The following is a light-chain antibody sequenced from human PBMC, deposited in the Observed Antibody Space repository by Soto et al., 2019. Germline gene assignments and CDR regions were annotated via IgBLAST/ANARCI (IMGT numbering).Light chain of an antibody. J-gene: IGKJ5*01. CDR3: HQYENLPT. V-gene: IGKV1-33*01. Sequence: DIQMTQSPCYLSASVGDRVTITCQASQNINNYLNCYQQKPGRAPKLLIYDAANLEAGVPSRFRGSGSGTDFTVTISRLQPADIATYYCHQYENLPTFGQGTRLEIK. CDR1: QNINNY. CDR2: DAA.